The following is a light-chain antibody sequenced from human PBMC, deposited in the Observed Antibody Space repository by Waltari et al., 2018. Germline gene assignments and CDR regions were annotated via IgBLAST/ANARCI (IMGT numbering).Light chain of an antibody. CDR2: GTS. J-gene: IGKJ1*01. Sequence: IVLTQSPGTLSLSPGEGATLSCRASQNVNSLYLSWYQQKPGQTPRLPIYGTSNRAPGIPDRFSGSGSGTDFTLTISGLEPEDFAVYYCQQGGRTFGQGTKVEVK. CDR3: QQGGRT. V-gene: IGKV3-20*01. CDR1: QNVNSLY.